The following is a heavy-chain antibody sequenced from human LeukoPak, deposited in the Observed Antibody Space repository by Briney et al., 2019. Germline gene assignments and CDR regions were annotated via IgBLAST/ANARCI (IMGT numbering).Heavy chain of an antibody. Sequence: ASVKVSCKASGGTFSSYAISWVRQAPGQGLEWMGGIIPIFGTANYAQKFQGRVTITADESTSTAYMELNSLRAEDTAVYYCARGCSGNSLYYFDYWGQGTLVTVSS. J-gene: IGHJ4*02. V-gene: IGHV1-69*13. CDR1: GGTFSSYA. D-gene: IGHD4-23*01. CDR3: ARGCSGNSLYYFDY. CDR2: IIPIFGTA.